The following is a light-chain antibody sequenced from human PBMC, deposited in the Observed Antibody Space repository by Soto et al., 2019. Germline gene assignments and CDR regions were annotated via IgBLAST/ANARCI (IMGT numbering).Light chain of an antibody. CDR1: SSDVGGYNY. Sequence: QSALTQPASVSGSPGQSITISCTGTSSDVGGYNYVSWYQHYPGKAPKLMIYDVTNRPSGVSNRFSGSKSGNTASLTISGLQAEDDADYFCSSYASTSTPVVFGGGTKLTVL. V-gene: IGLV2-14*03. J-gene: IGLJ3*02. CDR2: DVT. CDR3: SSYASTSTPVV.